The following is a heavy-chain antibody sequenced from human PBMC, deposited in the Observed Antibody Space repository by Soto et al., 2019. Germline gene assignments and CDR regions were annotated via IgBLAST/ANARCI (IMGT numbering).Heavy chain of an antibody. D-gene: IGHD3-22*01. Sequence: GGSLRLSCAASGFTFSSYTMHWVRQAPGKGLEWVAFISYDGSNKYYADSVKGRFTISRDNSKNTLYLQMNSLRAEDTAVYYCARDYYYDSSGYYRKTASWGKGPLVPXSS. V-gene: IGHV3-30-3*01. CDR3: ARDYYYDSSGYYRKTAS. CDR2: ISYDGSNK. CDR1: GFTFSSYT. J-gene: IGHJ4*02.